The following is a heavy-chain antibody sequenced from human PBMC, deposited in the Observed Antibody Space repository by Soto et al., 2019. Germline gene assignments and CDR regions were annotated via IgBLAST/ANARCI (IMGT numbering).Heavy chain of an antibody. V-gene: IGHV3-23*01. D-gene: IGHD2-2*01. Sequence: GGSLRLSCAASGFTFSTSGMLWVRQPPGEGLEWVSAIGPNPANTKYTDSVKGRFTISRDNSKNTVFLQMSSLRAEDTALYYCATARHCSSDACPAAEWGQGTLVTVSS. CDR3: ATARHCSSDACPAAE. CDR1: GFTFSTSG. CDR2: IGPNPANT. J-gene: IGHJ4*02.